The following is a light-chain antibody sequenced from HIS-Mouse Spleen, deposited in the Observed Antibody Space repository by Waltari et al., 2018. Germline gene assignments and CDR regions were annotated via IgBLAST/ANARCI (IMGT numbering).Light chain of an antibody. Sequence: QSVLTQPPSASGTPGQRATISCSGSSSNIGSHTVNWYQQLPGTAPKLLIYSNNQRPSGVPDRFSGSKSGTSASLAISGLQSEDEADYYCAAWDDSLNGPVFGTGTKVTVL. V-gene: IGLV1-44*01. J-gene: IGLJ1*01. CDR2: SNN. CDR1: SSNIGSHT. CDR3: AAWDDSLNGPV.